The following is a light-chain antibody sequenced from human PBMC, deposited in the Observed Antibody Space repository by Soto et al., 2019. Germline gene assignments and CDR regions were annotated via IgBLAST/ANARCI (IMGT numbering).Light chain of an antibody. CDR3: QQYKNWPRT. J-gene: IGKJ1*01. V-gene: IGKV3-15*01. CDR2: DAS. CDR1: QSVSYN. Sequence: EVVMTQSPATLSVSPGERVTLSCRASQSVSYNLAWYQQKRGQAPRLLIYDASTRATGIPARFTGSGSGTEFTLTISSLQSEDFAVFYCQQYKNWPRTFGQGTKVDIK.